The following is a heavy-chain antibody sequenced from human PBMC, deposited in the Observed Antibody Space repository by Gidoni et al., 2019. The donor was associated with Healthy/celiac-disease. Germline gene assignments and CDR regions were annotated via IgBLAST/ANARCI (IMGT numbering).Heavy chain of an antibody. D-gene: IGHD2-2*01. CDR1: GSTFTSYD. V-gene: IGHV1-8*01. Sequence: QVQLVQSGAEVQKPGASVKVSCKASGSTFTSYDVNWVRQATGQGLEWMGWMNPNSVNTGYAQKFQGRVTMTMNTSISTAYMDLSSLRSEDTAVYYCAREDYCSSTSCYILARYYYYYGMDVWGQGTTVTVSS. CDR2: MNPNSVNT. J-gene: IGHJ6*02. CDR3: AREDYCSSTSCYILARYYYYYGMDV.